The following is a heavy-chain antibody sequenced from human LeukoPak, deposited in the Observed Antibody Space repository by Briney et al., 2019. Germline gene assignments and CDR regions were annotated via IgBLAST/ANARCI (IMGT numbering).Heavy chain of an antibody. V-gene: IGHV6-1*01. CDR1: GDSVSSNSAG. Sequence: SQTLSLTCAISGDSVSSNSAGWNWIRQSPSRGLEWLGRTYYRSKWYNDYAVSVKSRITINPDTPENQFSLQLNSVTPEDTAVYYCARDQRGYSSGWYIDNYGMDVWGQGTTVTVSS. J-gene: IGHJ6*02. CDR3: ARDQRGYSSGWYIDNYGMDV. CDR2: TYYRSKWYN. D-gene: IGHD6-19*01.